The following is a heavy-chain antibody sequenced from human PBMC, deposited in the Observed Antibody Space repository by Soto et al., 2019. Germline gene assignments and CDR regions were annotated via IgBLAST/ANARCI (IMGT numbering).Heavy chain of an antibody. D-gene: IGHD6-19*01. V-gene: IGHV4-59*01. J-gene: IGHJ6*03. Sequence: SETLSLTCTVSGGSISNYFWSWIRQPPGKGLEWIGYIYYSGSTNYNPSLKSRVTISVDTSKNQFSLKLSSVTAADTAVYYCARAVQAVYYYYYYMDVWGKGTTVTVSS. CDR2: IYYSGST. CDR1: GGSISNYF. CDR3: ARAVQAVYYYYYYMDV.